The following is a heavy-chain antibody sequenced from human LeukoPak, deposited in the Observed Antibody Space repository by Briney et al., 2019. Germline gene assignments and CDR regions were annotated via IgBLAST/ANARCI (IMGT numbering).Heavy chain of an antibody. CDR2: LFDSVNT. V-gene: IGHV4-59*11. CDR1: GGSISSHY. CDR3: ATIKRGSIFGYFDF. Sequence: SETLSLTCTVSGGSISSHYWSWIRQPPGKGLEWIAYLFDSVNTKDNPPLQSRLTLSADTSKNQFSLRLSSVTAADTAVYYCATIKRGSIFGYFDFWGQGIKVTVSS. J-gene: IGHJ4*02. D-gene: IGHD5-18*01.